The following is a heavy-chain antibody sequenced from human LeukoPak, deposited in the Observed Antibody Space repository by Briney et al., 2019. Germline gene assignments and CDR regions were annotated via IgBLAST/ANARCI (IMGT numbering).Heavy chain of an antibody. V-gene: IGHV4-39*07. J-gene: IGHJ4*02. CDR1: GASISSSSYY. CDR2: IYYSGST. CDR3: ARAPLDFMVRGVINSFDY. D-gene: IGHD3-10*01. Sequence: PSETLSLTCTVSGASISSSSYYWGWIRQPPGKGLEWIGTIYYSGSTYYNPSLKSRVTISVDTSKNQFSLKLSSVTAADTAVYYCARAPLDFMVRGVINSFDYWGQGTLVTVSS.